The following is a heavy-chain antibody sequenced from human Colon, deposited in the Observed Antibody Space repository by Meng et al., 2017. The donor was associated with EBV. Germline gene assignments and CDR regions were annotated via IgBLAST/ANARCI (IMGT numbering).Heavy chain of an antibody. D-gene: IGHD5-18*01. Sequence: QVPPQESGPVLVKPSETLSLACAVSGGSISSVYWWTWVRQSPGKGLEWIGEIYHSGSTNYNPSLKSRVTISVDKSKNQFSLKLTSVTAADTAVYYCARGGYYSFDYWGQRTLVTVSS. CDR1: GGSISSVYW. J-gene: IGHJ4*02. V-gene: IGHV4-4*02. CDR2: IYHSGST. CDR3: ARGGYYSFDY.